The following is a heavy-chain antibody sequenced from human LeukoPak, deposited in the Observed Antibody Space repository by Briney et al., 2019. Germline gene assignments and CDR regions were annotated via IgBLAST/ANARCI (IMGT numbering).Heavy chain of an antibody. D-gene: IGHD3-9*01. V-gene: IGHV3-66*01. CDR2: IYSGGST. Sequence: PGGSLRLSCAASGFTVSSNFMSWVRQAPGQGLEWVSVIYSGGSTYYADSVKGRFTISRDNSKNTLYLQMNSLRVEDTAVYYCALGLVTDYWGQGTLVTASS. J-gene: IGHJ4*02. CDR3: ALGLVTDY. CDR1: GFTVSSNF.